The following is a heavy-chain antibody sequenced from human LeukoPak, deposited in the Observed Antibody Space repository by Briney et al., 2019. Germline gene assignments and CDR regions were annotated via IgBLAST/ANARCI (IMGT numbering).Heavy chain of an antibody. CDR1: GGSISSGDYY. CDR3: ARVSGAAFPFIDY. Sequence: TLSLTCTVSGGSISSGDYYWSWLRQPPGTGLEWVGYIYYSGSTYYNPSLKSRVTISVDTSKNQFSLKLSSVTAADTAVYYCARVSGAAFPFIDYWGQGTLVTVSS. D-gene: IGHD3-10*01. V-gene: IGHV4-30-4*01. J-gene: IGHJ4*02. CDR2: IYYSGST.